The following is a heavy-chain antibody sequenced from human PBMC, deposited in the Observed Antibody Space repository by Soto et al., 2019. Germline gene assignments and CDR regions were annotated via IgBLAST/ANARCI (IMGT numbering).Heavy chain of an antibody. CDR3: ARCIQGDYYYGMDV. J-gene: IGHJ6*02. V-gene: IGHV1-18*01. D-gene: IGHD5-18*01. CDR2: INGDYGNT. Sequence: QAQLVQSGAEVKKPGASVKVSCKASGYTFYSHSISWVRQAPGQGLEWMGRINGDYGNTQYAQKFRGRVTMTTDTSTTTVYMELTNLRSDDPAVYYCARCIQGDYYYGMDVWGQGTTVTVSS. CDR1: GYTFYSHS.